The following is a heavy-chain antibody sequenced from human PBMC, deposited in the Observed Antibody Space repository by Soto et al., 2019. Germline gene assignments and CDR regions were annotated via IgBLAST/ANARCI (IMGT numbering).Heavy chain of an antibody. J-gene: IGHJ4*02. V-gene: IGHV3-7*01. CDR2: INEDGSEK. Sequence: GGSLRLSCAASGFTFSNYWMNWVRQAPGKGLEWVANINEDGSEKYYVDSAEGRFTISRDNAKNSLYLQMSSLRAEDTAVYYCARDLFDYWGQGTLVTV. CDR1: GFTFSNYW. CDR3: ARDLFDY.